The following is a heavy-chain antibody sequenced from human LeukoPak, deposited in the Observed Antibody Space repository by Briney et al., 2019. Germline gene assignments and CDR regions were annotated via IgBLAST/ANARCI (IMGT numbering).Heavy chain of an antibody. D-gene: IGHD6-6*01. CDR1: AAPITSYY. V-gene: IGHV4-59*01. J-gene: IGHJ4*02. Sequence: KPSETLSLTCTVSAAPITSYYWSWIRQPPGKGLEWIGYIYYSGSTNYNPSLKSRVTISVDTSKNQFSLKLSSVTAADTAVYYCARVDPDSSSTLEVFDYWGQGTLVTVSS. CDR2: IYYSGST. CDR3: ARVDPDSSSTLEVFDY.